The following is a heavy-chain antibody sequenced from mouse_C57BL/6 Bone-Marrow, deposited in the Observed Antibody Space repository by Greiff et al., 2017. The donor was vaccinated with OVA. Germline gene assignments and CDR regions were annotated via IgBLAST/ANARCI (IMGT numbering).Heavy chain of an antibody. D-gene: IGHD1-1*01. Sequence: VKLVESGPGLVQPSQSLSITCTVSGFSLTSYGVHWVRQPPGKGLEWLGVIWSGGSTDYNAAFISRLSISKDNSKSQVFFKMNSLQADDTAIYYCAKKGSYYGSRTAWFAYWGQGTLVTVSA. V-gene: IGHV2-4*01. CDR2: IWSGGST. J-gene: IGHJ3*01. CDR3: AKKGSYYGSRTAWFAY. CDR1: GFSLTSYG.